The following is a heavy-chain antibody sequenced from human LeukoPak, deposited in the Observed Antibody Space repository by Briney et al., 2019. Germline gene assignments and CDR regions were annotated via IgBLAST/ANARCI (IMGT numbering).Heavy chain of an antibody. CDR2: IYYSGST. CDR1: GGSISSYY. D-gene: IGHD5-18*01. V-gene: IGHV4-59*01. J-gene: IGHJ5*02. Sequence: SETLSLTCTVSGGSISSYYWSWIRRPPGKGLEWIGYIYYSGSTNYNPSLKSRVTISVDTSKNQFSLKLSSVTAADTAVYYCARGGVRSYGSNWFDPWGQGTLVTVSS. CDR3: ARGGVRSYGSNWFDP.